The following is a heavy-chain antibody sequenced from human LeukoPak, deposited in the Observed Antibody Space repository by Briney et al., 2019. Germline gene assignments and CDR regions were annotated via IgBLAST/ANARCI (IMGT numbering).Heavy chain of an antibody. CDR2: IYTSGST. CDR3: ASHGSSSPPTREYYFDY. Sequence: SETLSLTCTVSGGSISSGSYYWSWIRQPAGKGLEWIGRIYTSGSTNYNPSLKSRVTISVDTSKNQFSLKLSSVTAADTAVYYCASHGSSSPPTREYYFDYWGQGTLVTVSS. CDR1: GGSISSGSYY. V-gene: IGHV4-61*02. J-gene: IGHJ4*02. D-gene: IGHD6-6*01.